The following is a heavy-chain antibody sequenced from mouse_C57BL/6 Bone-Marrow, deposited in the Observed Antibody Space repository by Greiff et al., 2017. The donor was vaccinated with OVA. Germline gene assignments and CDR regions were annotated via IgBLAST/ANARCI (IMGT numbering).Heavy chain of an antibody. V-gene: IGHV1-50*01. J-gene: IGHJ3*01. CDR2: LDPSDSYT. D-gene: IGHD3-2*02. CDR3: ARRGQLRHPFAY. Sequence: QVQLQQPGAELVKPGASVKLSCKASGYTFTSYWMQWVKQRPGQGLEWIGELDPSDSYTNYNQKFKGKATLTVDTSTSTAYMPLSSLTSEDSAVYYCARRGQLRHPFAYWGQGTLVTVAA. CDR1: GYTFTSYW.